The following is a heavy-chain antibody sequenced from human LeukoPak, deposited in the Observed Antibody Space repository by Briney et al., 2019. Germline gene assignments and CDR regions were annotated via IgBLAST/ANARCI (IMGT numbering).Heavy chain of an antibody. Sequence: GGSLRLSCAASGFTFSNAWMSWVRQAPGKGLEWVGRIKSKTDGGTTDYAAPVKGRFTISRDDSKNTLYLQMNSLKTEDTAVYFCTTTTYYVFWGHLEGGVWGKGHTFTVS. CDR2: IKSKTDGGTT. CDR3: TTTTYYVFWGHLEGGV. V-gene: IGHV3-15*01. CDR1: GFTFSNAW. J-gene: IGHJ6*03. D-gene: IGHD3-3*01.